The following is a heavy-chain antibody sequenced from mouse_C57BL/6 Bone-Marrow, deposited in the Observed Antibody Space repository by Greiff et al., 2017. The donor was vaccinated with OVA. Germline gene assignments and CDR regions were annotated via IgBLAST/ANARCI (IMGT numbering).Heavy chain of an antibody. J-gene: IGHJ4*01. CDR2: IWTGGGT. CDR3: ARVVATRYYAMDY. D-gene: IGHD1-1*01. V-gene: IGHV2-9-1*01. Sequence: VHLVESGPGLVAPSQSLSITCTVSGFSLTSYAISWVRQPPGKGLEWLGVIWTGGGTNYNSALKSRLSISKDNSKSQVFLKMNSLQTDDTARYYCARVVATRYYAMDYWGQGTSVTVSS. CDR1: GFSLTSYA.